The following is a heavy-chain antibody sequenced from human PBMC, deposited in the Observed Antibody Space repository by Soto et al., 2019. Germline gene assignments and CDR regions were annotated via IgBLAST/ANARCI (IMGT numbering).Heavy chain of an antibody. Sequence: GGSLRLSCAASGFTFSSYAMSWVRQAPGKGLEWVSAISGSGGSTYYADSVKGRFTISRDNSKNTLYLQMNSLRAEDTAVYYCAEDTEGLWLPNDYWGQGTLVTVSS. J-gene: IGHJ4*02. CDR1: GFTFSSYA. CDR2: ISGSGGST. D-gene: IGHD3-10*01. CDR3: AEDTEGLWLPNDY. V-gene: IGHV3-23*01.